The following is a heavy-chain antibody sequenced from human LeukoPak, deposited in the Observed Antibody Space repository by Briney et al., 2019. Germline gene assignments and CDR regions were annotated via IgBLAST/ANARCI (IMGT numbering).Heavy chain of an antibody. J-gene: IGHJ4*02. V-gene: IGHV3-9*01. Sequence: GGSLRLSCAAPGFTFDDYAMHWVRQAPGKGLEWVSGISWNSGSIGYADSVKGRFTISRDNAKNSLYLQMNSLRAEDTALYYCAKDLVYDSSGSMDYWGQGTLVTVSS. D-gene: IGHD3-22*01. CDR2: ISWNSGSI. CDR3: AKDLVYDSSGSMDY. CDR1: GFTFDDYA.